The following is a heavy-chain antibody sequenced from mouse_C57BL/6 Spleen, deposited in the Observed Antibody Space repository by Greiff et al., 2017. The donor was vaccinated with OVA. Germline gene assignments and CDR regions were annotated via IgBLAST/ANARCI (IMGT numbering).Heavy chain of an antibody. CDR1: GYTFTSYW. Sequence: QVQLLQSGAELVKPGASVKLSCKASGYTFTSYWMQWVKQRPGQGLEWIGEIDPSDSYTNYTQKFKGKATVTVDTSSSTAYMQLSSLTSEDSAVYYCARPSYDYLDYWGKGTTLTVSS. CDR3: ARPSYDYLDY. V-gene: IGHV1-50*01. D-gene: IGHD2-3*01. CDR2: IDPSDSYT. J-gene: IGHJ2*01.